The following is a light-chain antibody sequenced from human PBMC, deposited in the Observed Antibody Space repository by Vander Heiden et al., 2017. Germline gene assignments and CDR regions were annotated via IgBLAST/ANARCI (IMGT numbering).Light chain of an antibody. CDR1: SSTIGAGYD. CDR3: QSYDSSLSGYV. CDR2: GNS. Sequence: QSVLTPPPSVSGPPGQRVTISCTGSSSTIGAGYDVHWYQQLPGTAPKLLIYGNSNRPSGVPDRFSGSKSGTSASLAITGLQAEDEADYYCQSYDSSLSGYVFGTGTKVTVL. V-gene: IGLV1-40*01. J-gene: IGLJ1*01.